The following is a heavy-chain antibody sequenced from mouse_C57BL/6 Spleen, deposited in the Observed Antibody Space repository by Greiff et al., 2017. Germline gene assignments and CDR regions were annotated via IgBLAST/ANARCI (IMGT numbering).Heavy chain of an antibody. CDR2: INPSSGYT. Sequence: VQLQQSGAELAKPGASVKLSCKASGYTFTSYWMHWVKQRPGQGLEWIGYINPSSGYTKYNQKFKYKATLTADKSSSTAYMQLSSLTYEDSAVYYCALQIDYYGSSYHFDYWGQGTTLTVSS. D-gene: IGHD1-1*01. CDR1: GYTFTSYW. V-gene: IGHV1-7*01. J-gene: IGHJ2*01. CDR3: ALQIDYYGSSYHFDY.